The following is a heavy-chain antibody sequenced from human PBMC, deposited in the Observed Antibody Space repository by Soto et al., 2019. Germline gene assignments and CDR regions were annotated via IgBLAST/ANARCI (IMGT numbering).Heavy chain of an antibody. V-gene: IGHV4-59*01. J-gene: IGHJ6*02. CDR2: IYYSGST. CDR1: GGSISSYY. D-gene: IGHD3-10*01. Sequence: SETLSLTCTVSGGSISSYYWSWIRQPPGKGLEWIGYIYYSGSTNYNPSLKSRVTISVDTSKNQFSLKLSSVTAADTAVYYCARSGDYYGSGSSYYYYYGMDVWGQGTTVTVSS. CDR3: ARSGDYYGSGSSYYYYYGMDV.